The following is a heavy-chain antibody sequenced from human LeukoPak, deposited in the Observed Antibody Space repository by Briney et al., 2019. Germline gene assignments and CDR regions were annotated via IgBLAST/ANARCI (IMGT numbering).Heavy chain of an antibody. CDR2: ISSSSSYI. V-gene: IGHV3-21*01. Sequence: PGGSLRLSCAASGFTFSSYSMNWVRQAPGKGLEWVSSISSSSSYIYYADSVKGRFTISRDNAKNSLYLQMNSLRAEDTAVYYCAKLSLTNIMIRGNWFDSWGQGTLVTVSS. D-gene: IGHD3-16*01. CDR1: GFTFSSYS. CDR3: AKLSLTNIMIRGNWFDS. J-gene: IGHJ5*01.